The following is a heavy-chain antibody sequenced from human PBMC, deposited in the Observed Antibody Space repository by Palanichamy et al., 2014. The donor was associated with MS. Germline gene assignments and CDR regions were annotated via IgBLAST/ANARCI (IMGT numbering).Heavy chain of an antibody. J-gene: IGHJ4*02. CDR2: IYHSGGT. Sequence: QVQLQESGPGLVKPSETLSLNCAVSSFSISSGHYWAWIRQPPGKGLEWIGSIYHSGGTYYNPSLKSRVTIPVDTSKNQFSLRLTSVIAADTAFYYCTRSQSHMKSSQGYDSWGQGTLVTVSS. D-gene: IGHD6-6*01. V-gene: IGHV4-38-2*01. CDR1: SFSISSGHY. CDR3: TRSQSHMKSSQGYDS.